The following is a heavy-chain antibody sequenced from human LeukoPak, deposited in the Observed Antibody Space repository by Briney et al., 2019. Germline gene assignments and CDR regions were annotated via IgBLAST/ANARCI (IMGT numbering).Heavy chain of an antibody. CDR1: GFTFTIYA. J-gene: IGHJ4*02. D-gene: IGHD3-22*01. V-gene: IGHV3-23*01. CDR2: ITGNGAGT. Sequence: GGSLRLSCAASGFTFTIYAMSWVRQAPGKGLEWVSTITGNGAGTYRADSVKGRFTISRDNSKNTLYLQMNSLGVEDTAVYYCAKSSSGYYDPFDYWGQGTLVTVSS. CDR3: AKSSSGYYDPFDY.